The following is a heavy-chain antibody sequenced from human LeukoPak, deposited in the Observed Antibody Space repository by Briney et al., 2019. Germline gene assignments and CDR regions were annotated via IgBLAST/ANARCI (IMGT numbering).Heavy chain of an antibody. Sequence: SQTLSLTCTVSGGSISSGGYYWSWIRQHPGKGLEWIGYIYYSGSTYYNPSLKSRVTISVDTSKNQFSLKLSSVTAADTAVYYCARNVALRGTLNWFDPWGQGTLVTISS. D-gene: IGHD3-10*01. V-gene: IGHV4-31*03. J-gene: IGHJ5*02. CDR1: GGSISSGGYY. CDR2: IYYSGST. CDR3: ARNVALRGTLNWFDP.